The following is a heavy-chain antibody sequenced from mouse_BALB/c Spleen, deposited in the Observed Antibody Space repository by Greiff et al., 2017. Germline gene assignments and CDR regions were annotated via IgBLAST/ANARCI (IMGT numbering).Heavy chain of an antibody. CDR3: ARDSYYDYDYWYFDV. V-gene: IGHV7-3*02. D-gene: IGHD2-4*01. CDR1: GFTFTDYY. CDR2: IRNKANGYTT. Sequence: EVQGVESGGGLVQPGGSLRLSCATSGFTFTDYYMSWVRQPPGKALEWLGFIRNKANGYTTEYSASVKGRFTISRDNSQSILYLQMNTLRAEDSATYYCARDSYYDYDYWYFDVWGAGTTVTVSS. J-gene: IGHJ1*01.